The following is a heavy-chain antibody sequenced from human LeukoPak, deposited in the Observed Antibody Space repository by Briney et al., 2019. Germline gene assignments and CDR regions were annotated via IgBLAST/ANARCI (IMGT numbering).Heavy chain of an antibody. CDR2: INPSGGST. D-gene: IGHD3/OR15-3a*01. V-gene: IGHV1-46*01. Sequence: ASVKVSCKASGYTFTSYYMHWVRQAPGQGLEWMGIINPSGGSTSYAQKFQGRVTMTRDTSTSTVYMELSSLRSEDTAVYYCARADGTGSYFPFWFDPWGQGTLVTVSS. J-gene: IGHJ5*02. CDR1: GYTFTSYY. CDR3: ARADGTGSYFPFWFDP.